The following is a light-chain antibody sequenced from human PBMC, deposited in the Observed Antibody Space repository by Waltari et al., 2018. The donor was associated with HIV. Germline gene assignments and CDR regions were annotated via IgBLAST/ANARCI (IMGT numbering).Light chain of an antibody. J-gene: IGKJ2*01. Sequence: EIVMTQSPPTLSVSPGQRVTLSCRASQSISAKVAWYQQRTGQAPRLLIYEAATRPTGIPARFSGSGSGTEFTLTMSSLQSEDFATYFCQQYDDGPRGITFGQGTMLEIK. V-gene: IGKV3-15*01. CDR3: QQYDDGPRGIT. CDR1: QSISAK. CDR2: EAA.